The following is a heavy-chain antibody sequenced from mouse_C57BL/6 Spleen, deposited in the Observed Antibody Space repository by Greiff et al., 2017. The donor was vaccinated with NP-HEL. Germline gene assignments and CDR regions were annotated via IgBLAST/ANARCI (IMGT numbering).Heavy chain of an antibody. CDR3: NYDFYWYFDV. V-gene: IGHV1-83*01. CDR2: YPGSGNTY. D-gene: IGHD2-4*01. CDR1: YTFTDYYM. J-gene: IGHJ1*03. Sequence: VQLQQSGPELVKPGASVKMSCKASGYTFTDYYMHWVKQKPGKGLEWIGEIYPGSGNTYYNEKFKGKATLTADTSSSTAYMQLSSLTSEDSAVYFCANYDFYWYFDVWGTGTTVTVSS.